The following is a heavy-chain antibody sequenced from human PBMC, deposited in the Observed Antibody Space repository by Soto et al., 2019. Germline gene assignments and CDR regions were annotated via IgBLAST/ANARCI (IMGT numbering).Heavy chain of an antibody. Sequence: GGSLRLSCVGSGFTFSSFSMNWVRQTPGKGLECVSYISNDDIYYADSVRGRFTVSRDNSKNSLYLQMDSLRAEDTAVYYCAKDGMVTTPYYYYGMDVWGQGTTVTVSS. CDR3: AKDGMVTTPYYYYGMDV. CDR2: ISNDDI. D-gene: IGHD4-17*01. V-gene: IGHV3-48*01. J-gene: IGHJ6*02. CDR1: GFTFSSFS.